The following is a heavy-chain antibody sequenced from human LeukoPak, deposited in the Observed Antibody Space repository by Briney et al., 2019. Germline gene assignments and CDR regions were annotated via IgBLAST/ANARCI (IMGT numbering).Heavy chain of an antibody. Sequence: GGSLRLSCAASGFTFSSYWMHWVRQAPGKGLVWVSRINTDGSSTSYADSVKGRFTISRDNAKNTLYLQMNSLRAEDKAVYYCARVRGYCSSTSCSNWFDPWGQGTLVTVSS. J-gene: IGHJ5*02. CDR2: INTDGSST. V-gene: IGHV3-74*01. CDR3: ARVRGYCSSTSCSNWFDP. D-gene: IGHD2-2*01. CDR1: GFTFSSYW.